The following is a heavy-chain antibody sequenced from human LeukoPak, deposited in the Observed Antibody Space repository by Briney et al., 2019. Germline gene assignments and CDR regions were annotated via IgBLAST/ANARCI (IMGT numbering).Heavy chain of an antibody. D-gene: IGHD6-13*01. J-gene: IGHJ5*02. CDR1: GFTFSSYG. CDR3: ARDVLPAAAGTNWFDP. Sequence: GGSLRLSCAASGFTFSSYGMHWVRQAPGKGLEWVAVISYDGSNKYYADSVKGRFTISRDNSKNTLYLQMNSLRAEDTAVYYCARDVLPAAAGTNWFDPWGQGTLVTVSS. CDR2: ISYDGSNK. V-gene: IGHV3-30*03.